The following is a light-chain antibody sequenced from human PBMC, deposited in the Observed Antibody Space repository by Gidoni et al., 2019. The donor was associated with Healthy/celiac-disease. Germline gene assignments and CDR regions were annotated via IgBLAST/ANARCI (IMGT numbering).Light chain of an antibody. V-gene: IGKV1-39*01. Sequence: DIQLTQSPSSLSASVGDRVTITCRASQSISSYLNWYQQKPGKAPKLLIYAASSLQSGVPSRFSGSGSGTEFTLTISSLQPEDFATYYCQQSYSTPPWTFXXXTKVEIK. CDR2: AAS. CDR1: QSISSY. CDR3: QQSYSTPPWT. J-gene: IGKJ1*01.